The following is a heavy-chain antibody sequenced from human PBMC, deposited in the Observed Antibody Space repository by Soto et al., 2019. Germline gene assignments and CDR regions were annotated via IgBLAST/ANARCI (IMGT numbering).Heavy chain of an antibody. V-gene: IGHV3-11*05. CDR3: ARVAYDAFDI. CDR2: ISSSRSYT. Sequence: QVQLVESGGGLVKPGGSLRLSCAASGFTFSDYYMNWIRQAPGKGLEWVSYISSSRSYTNYADSVKGRFTISRDNAKNSLYLPMNSLSAEDTAVYYCARVAYDAFDIWGQGTMVTVSS. D-gene: IGHD3-16*01. J-gene: IGHJ3*02. CDR1: GFTFSDYY.